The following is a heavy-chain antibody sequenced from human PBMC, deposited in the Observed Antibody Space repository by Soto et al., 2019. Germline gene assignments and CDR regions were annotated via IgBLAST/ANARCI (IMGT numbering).Heavy chain of an antibody. J-gene: IGHJ5*01. CDR3: ASESPSGLDS. CDR2: VIPILNVA. Sequence: QVQLVQSGAEVQKPGSSVKVSCQTSGGSFGIYPISWVRQAPGQGLEWVGRVIPILNVANYTQKLHGRLTRTADKSTTTAYMELSSAAPEDTAVYYCASESPSGLDSWCQGTMATVSS. D-gene: IGHD6-25*01. CDR1: GGSFGIYP. V-gene: IGHV1-69*04.